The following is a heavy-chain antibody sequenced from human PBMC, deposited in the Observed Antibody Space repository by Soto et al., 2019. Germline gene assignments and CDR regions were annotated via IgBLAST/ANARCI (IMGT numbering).Heavy chain of an antibody. CDR2: INHSGST. Sequence: SETLSLTCAVYGGSFSGYYWSWIRQPPGKGLEWIGEINHSGSTNYNPSLKSRVTISVDTSKNQFSLKLSSVTAADTAVYYCARGRLYYYGSGSPFDYWGQGTLVTVSS. D-gene: IGHD3-10*01. CDR3: ARGRLYYYGSGSPFDY. J-gene: IGHJ4*02. CDR1: GGSFSGYY. V-gene: IGHV4-34*01.